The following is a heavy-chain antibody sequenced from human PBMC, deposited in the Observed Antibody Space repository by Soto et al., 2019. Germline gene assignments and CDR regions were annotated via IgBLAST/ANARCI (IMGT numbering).Heavy chain of an antibody. Sequence: GASVKVSCKTSGYTFTTYDINWVRQAAGHGLEWMGWMNLKRGDSGLVREFQGRVTMTRDTSTSTAYMELSSLRFEDTVVYFCARVNGEIDHWAQRSPVTGSS. V-gene: IGHV1-8*02. CDR1: GYTFTTYD. J-gene: IGHJ4*02. CDR3: ARVNGEIDH. CDR2: MNLKRGDS.